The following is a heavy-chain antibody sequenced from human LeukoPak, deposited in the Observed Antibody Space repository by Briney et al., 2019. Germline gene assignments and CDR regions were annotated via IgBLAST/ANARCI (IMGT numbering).Heavy chain of an antibody. CDR2: IYTSGST. Sequence: SETLSLTCTVSGGSISSYSWSWIRQPAGKGLEWIGRIYTSGSTNYNPSLKSRVTMSVDTSKNQFSLKLSSVTAADTAMYYCARDAGVLYYYDSSGYYTDPAFDYWGQGTLVTVSS. V-gene: IGHV4-4*07. D-gene: IGHD3-22*01. J-gene: IGHJ4*02. CDR3: ARDAGVLYYYDSSGYYTDPAFDY. CDR1: GGSISSYS.